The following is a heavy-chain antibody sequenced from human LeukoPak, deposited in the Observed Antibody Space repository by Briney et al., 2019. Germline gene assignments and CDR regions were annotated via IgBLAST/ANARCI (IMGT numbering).Heavy chain of an antibody. CDR3: ARDRNPVGLVRGVNEYN. V-gene: IGHV4-30-4*01. CDR2: IYYSGST. Sequence: SETLSLTCTVSGGSISSGDYYWSWIRQPPGKGLEWIGYIYYSGSTYYNPSLKSRVTISVDTSKNQFSLKLSSVTAADTAVYYCARDRNPVGLVRGVNEYNWGQGTLVTVSS. D-gene: IGHD3-10*01. J-gene: IGHJ4*02. CDR1: GGSISSGDYY.